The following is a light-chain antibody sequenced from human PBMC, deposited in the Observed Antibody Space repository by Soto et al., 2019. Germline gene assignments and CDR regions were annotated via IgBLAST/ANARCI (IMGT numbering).Light chain of an antibody. CDR3: QQYNSYSPT. V-gene: IGKV1-5*01. Sequence: DIQMTQSPSTLSASVGDRVTITCRASQSISSWLAWYLQKPGKAPKLLIYDASSLESGVPSRFSGSGSGTEFTLTISSLQPDDFATYYCQQYNSYSPTFGQGTKLEIK. J-gene: IGKJ2*01. CDR1: QSISSW. CDR2: DAS.